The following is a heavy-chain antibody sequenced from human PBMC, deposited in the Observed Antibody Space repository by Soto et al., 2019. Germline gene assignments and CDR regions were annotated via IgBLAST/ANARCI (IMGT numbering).Heavy chain of an antibody. V-gene: IGHV3-30*18. CDR3: AKNRGSGSPYYYNMEV. D-gene: IGHD3-10*01. CDR1: GFTFNIYG. Sequence: PGGSLRLSCAASGFTFNIYGMHWVRQAPDKGLEWVALISYDGSNQYYADSVKGRFTISRDNSKNTLSLQMNSLRGEDTAVYFCAKNRGSGSPYYYNMEVWGQGTMVTAP. CDR2: ISYDGSNQ. J-gene: IGHJ6*02.